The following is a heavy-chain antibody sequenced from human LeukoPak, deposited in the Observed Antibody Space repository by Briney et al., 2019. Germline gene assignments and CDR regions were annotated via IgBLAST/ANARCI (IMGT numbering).Heavy chain of an antibody. CDR2: IWYDGSQK. Sequence: GRSLRLSCAVSGFTFTSYGMHWVRQGPGKGLEWVAGIWYDGSQKYYADSVKGRFTISRDNSKNTLYLQMNSLRAEDTAVYYCARGRQGTPGTFDIWGQGTMVTVSP. CDR3: ARGRQGTPGTFDI. V-gene: IGHV3-33*01. CDR1: GFTFTSYG. J-gene: IGHJ3*02. D-gene: IGHD1-1*01.